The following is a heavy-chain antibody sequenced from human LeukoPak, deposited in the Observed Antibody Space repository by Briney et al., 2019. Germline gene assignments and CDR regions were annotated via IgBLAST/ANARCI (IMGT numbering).Heavy chain of an antibody. Sequence: ASVTVSCKASGYTFTGYYMHWVRQAPGQGLEWMGWINPNSGGTNYAQKFQGRVTMTRDTSISTAYMELSRLRSDDTAVYYCARVIRDIVVVPAAIHAFDIWGQGTMVTVSS. CDR1: GYTFTGYY. CDR3: ARVIRDIVVVPAAIHAFDI. D-gene: IGHD2-2*02. CDR2: INPNSGGT. J-gene: IGHJ3*02. V-gene: IGHV1-2*02.